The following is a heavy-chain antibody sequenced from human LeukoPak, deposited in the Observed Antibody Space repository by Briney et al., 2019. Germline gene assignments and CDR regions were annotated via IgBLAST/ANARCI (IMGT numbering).Heavy chain of an antibody. CDR1: GGTFSSYA. J-gene: IGHJ6*03. CDR3: ARSQLLYDPAIYYYYYMDV. Sequence: SVNVSCKASGGTFSSYAISWVRQAPGQGLEWMGGIIPIFGTANYAQKFQGRVTITTDESTSTAYMELSSLRSEGTAVYYCARSQLLYDPAIYYYYYMDVWGKGTTVTVSS. D-gene: IGHD2-2*02. V-gene: IGHV1-69*05. CDR2: IIPIFGTA.